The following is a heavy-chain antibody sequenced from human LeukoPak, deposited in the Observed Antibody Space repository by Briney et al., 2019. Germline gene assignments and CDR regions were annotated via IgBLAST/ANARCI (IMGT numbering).Heavy chain of an antibody. CDR3: ARHHIAVGDIS. Sequence: SETLSLTCNVSGGSISSHYWSWIRQPSGKGLEWIAYMYYSGNTNYNPSLKSRVAISVDTSKTQFSLKLSSVTAADTAVYYCARHHIAVGDISWGQGTLVTVSS. V-gene: IGHV4-59*08. CDR2: MYYSGNT. CDR1: GGSISSHY. J-gene: IGHJ5*02. D-gene: IGHD2-2*01.